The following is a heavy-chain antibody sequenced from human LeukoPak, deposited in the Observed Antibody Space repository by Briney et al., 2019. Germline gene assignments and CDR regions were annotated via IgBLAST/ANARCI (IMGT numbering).Heavy chain of an antibody. J-gene: IGHJ4*02. CDR2: VYSSGNI. V-gene: IGHV3-53*01. D-gene: IGHD1-26*01. CDR3: ARSPWELLIFDY. CDR1: GFSVSSNY. Sequence: GGSLRLSCAASGFSVSSNYMSWVRQAPGKGPEWVSVVYSSGNIYYTNSVKGRFTLSRDSSKNTLYLQMNSLRAEDTAVYYCARSPWELLIFDYWGQGTLVTVSS.